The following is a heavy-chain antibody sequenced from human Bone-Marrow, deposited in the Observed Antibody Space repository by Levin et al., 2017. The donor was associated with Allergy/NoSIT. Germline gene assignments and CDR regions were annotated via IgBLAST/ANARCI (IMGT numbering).Heavy chain of an antibody. J-gene: IGHJ4*02. CDR3: TTRSH. CDR1: GFTFGNAW. V-gene: IGHV3-15*01. CDR2: IKGKTDGGTT. Sequence: GESLKISCVASGFTFGNAWMNWVRQAPGKGLEWVGRIKGKTDGGTTDYAAPVKGRFAISRDDSKKTLYLQMNSLKTEDTAIYYCTTRSHWGQGTLVTVFS.